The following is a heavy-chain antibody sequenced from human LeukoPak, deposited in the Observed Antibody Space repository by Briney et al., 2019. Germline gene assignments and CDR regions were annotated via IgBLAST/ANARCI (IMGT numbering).Heavy chain of an antibody. CDR2: ISYDGSNK. CDR1: GFTFSSYA. CDR3: ARSARLMKGVVEVTALDD. J-gene: IGHJ4*02. D-gene: IGHD3-3*01. Sequence: TGGSLRLSCAASGFTFSSYAMHWVRQAPGKGLEWVAVISYDGSNKYYADSVKGRFTISRDNSKNTLYLQMNSLRADDTAVYYCARSARLMKGVVEVTALDDWGQGTLVTVSS. V-gene: IGHV3-30*04.